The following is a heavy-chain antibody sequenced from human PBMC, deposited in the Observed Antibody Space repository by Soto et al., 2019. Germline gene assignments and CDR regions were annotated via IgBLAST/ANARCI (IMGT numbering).Heavy chain of an antibody. CDR1: GFTVSSYG. CDR2: ISRDGRTT. Sequence: QVQLEESGGGVVQPGRSLRLSCAVSGFTVSSYGMHWVRQAPGKGLEWLAVISRDGRTTFYADSVKGRFTISKDNSRNTLFLEMNSLRDDDMAVYYCTGEVASGYWGQGTLVTVSS. D-gene: IGHD2-8*02. V-gene: IGHV3-30*03. J-gene: IGHJ4*02. CDR3: TGEVASGY.